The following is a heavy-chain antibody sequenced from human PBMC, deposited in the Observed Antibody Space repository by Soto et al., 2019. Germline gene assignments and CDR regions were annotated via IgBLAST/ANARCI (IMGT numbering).Heavy chain of an antibody. CDR2: IYWDGDK. CDR1: GFSLSTSGAA. D-gene: IGHD3-3*01. J-gene: IGHJ5*02. Sequence: KSGPTLVNPTQTLTLTCTFSGFSLSTSGAAVGWVRQPPGRALEWLALIYWDGDKRYNASLGNRLTITKDTSMNQVVLTLTNVDPADTATYYCAHRATMTIFGLIIDNGIWFDPWGQGTRVTVSS. CDR3: AHRATMTIFGLIIDNGIWFDP. V-gene: IGHV2-5*02.